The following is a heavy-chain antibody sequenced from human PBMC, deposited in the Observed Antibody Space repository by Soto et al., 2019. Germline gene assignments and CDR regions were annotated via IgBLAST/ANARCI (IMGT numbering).Heavy chain of an antibody. CDR3: TTDSCSGGRCYSAYYYYYMDV. V-gene: IGHV3-15*01. D-gene: IGHD2-15*01. CDR2: IKSKTDGGTT. J-gene: IGHJ6*03. Sequence: GGSLRLSCAASGFTFSNAWMSWVRQAPGKGLEWVGRIKSKTDGGTTDYAAPVKGRFTISRDDSKNTLYLQMNGLKTEDTAVYYCTTDSCSGGRCYSAYYYYYMDVWGKGTTVTVSS. CDR1: GFTFSNAW.